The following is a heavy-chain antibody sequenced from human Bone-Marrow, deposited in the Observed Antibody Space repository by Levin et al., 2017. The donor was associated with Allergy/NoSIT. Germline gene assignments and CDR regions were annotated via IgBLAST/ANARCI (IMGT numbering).Heavy chain of an antibody. J-gene: IGHJ4*02. D-gene: IGHD1-26*01. V-gene: IGHV3-9*01. Sequence: SLKISCAASEFTFEDYAMYWVRLAPGKGLEWVSGISWNGDVTYADSVKGRFTISRDNAKNSLYLQMNSLRPEDTALYYCAKVSIPWRQVGAFNYWGQGTLVTVSS. CDR1: EFTFEDYA. CDR2: ISWNGDV. CDR3: AKVSIPWRQVGAFNY.